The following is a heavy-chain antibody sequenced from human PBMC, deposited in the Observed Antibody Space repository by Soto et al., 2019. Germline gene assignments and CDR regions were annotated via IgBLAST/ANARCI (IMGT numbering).Heavy chain of an antibody. V-gene: IGHV6-1*01. CDR1: GDSVSSNSAA. J-gene: IGHJ6*04. CDR2: TYYRSKWYN. Sequence: PSQTLSLTCAISGDSVSSNSAAWNWIRQSPSRGLEWLGRTYYRSKWYNDYAVSVKSRITINPDTSKNQFSLQLNSVTPEDTAVYYCARDREYSSVWYVWYYYYGMDVWGKGTTVTVSS. D-gene: IGHD6-19*01. CDR3: ARDREYSSVWYVWYYYYGMDV.